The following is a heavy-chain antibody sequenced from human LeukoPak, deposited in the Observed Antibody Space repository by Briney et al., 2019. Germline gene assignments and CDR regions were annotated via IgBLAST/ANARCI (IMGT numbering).Heavy chain of an antibody. CDR3: ARTIGIAARADY. Sequence: ASVRVSSKASGFTFTSYAINWVRQAPGQGLEWMGWININTANPTYAQGFTGRFVFSLDTSVSTAYLQISSLKAEDTAVYYCARTIGIAARADYGDQGTLVTVSS. D-gene: IGHD6-6*01. J-gene: IGHJ4*02. CDR1: GFTFTSYA. V-gene: IGHV7-4-1*02. CDR2: ININTANP.